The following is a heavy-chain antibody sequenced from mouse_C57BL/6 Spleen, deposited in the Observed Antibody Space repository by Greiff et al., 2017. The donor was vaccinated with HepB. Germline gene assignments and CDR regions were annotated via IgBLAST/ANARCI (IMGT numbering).Heavy chain of an antibody. Sequence: QVQLQQPGAELVMPGASVKLSCKASGYTFTSYWMHWVKQRPGQGLEWIGEIDPSDSYTNYNQKFKGKSTLTVDKSSSTAYMQLSSLTSEDSAVYYCARREDYGSSYVYFDYWGQVTTLTVSS. CDR3: ARREDYGSSYVYFDY. D-gene: IGHD1-1*01. V-gene: IGHV1-69*01. CDR1: GYTFTSYW. J-gene: IGHJ2*01. CDR2: IDPSDSYT.